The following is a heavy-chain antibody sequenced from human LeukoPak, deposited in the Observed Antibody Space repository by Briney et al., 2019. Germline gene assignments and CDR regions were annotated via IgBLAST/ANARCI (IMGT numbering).Heavy chain of an antibody. V-gene: IGHV3-7*01. Sequence: GGSLRLSCAASGFAFSSYWVSWVREAPGQGGGGGANIKQDGSEEYYFDSVKGRFTISRDNAKNSLYLQMNSLRAEDTAVYYCERDRLLRKPSTSYYYDSSGPADYWGQGTLVTVSS. J-gene: IGHJ4*02. D-gene: IGHD3-22*01. CDR2: IKQDGSEE. CDR3: ERDRLLRKPSTSYYYDSSGPADY. CDR1: GFAFSSYW.